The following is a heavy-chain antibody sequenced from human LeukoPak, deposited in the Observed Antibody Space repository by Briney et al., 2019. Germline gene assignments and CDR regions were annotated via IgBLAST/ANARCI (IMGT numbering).Heavy chain of an antibody. V-gene: IGHV3-74*01. CDR2: INSDGSST. CDR1: GLTLTNYG. Sequence: GGSLRLSCVASGLTLTNYGMMWVRHAPGKGLVWVSRINSDGSSTSYADSVKGRFTISRDNAKNTLYLQMNSLRAEDTAVYYCARAGIDSSSSSSLTYYYYYMDVWGKGTTVTVSS. J-gene: IGHJ6*03. D-gene: IGHD6-6*01. CDR3: ARAGIDSSSSSSLTYYYYYMDV.